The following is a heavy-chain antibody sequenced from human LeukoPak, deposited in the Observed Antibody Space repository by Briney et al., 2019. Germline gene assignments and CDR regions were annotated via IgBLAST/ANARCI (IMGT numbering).Heavy chain of an antibody. J-gene: IGHJ4*02. V-gene: IGHV3-23*01. CDR1: GHTFNRYS. Sequence: GGSLRLSCAPSGHTFNRYSMTWVRQAPGKGREGVSSISGSGATTYYADAVKGRFTISRDNSKNTLYLQMNSLRGEDTAIYYCATRDKYDILTCYYGGVWDYWGQGTLVTVSS. CDR2: ISGSGATT. D-gene: IGHD3-9*01. CDR3: ATRDKYDILTCYYGGVWDY.